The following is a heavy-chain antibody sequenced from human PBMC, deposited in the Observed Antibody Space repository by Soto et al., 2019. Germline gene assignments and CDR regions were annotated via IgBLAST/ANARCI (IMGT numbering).Heavy chain of an antibody. CDR2: ISTNGNT. V-gene: IGHV3-66*01. J-gene: IGHJ4*02. CDR3: AGARTRGVSDY. CDR1: GFTVSSTY. D-gene: IGHD3-10*01. Sequence: EVQMVESGGGLVQPGGSLRLSCAASGFTVSSTYMSWVRQAPGKGLEWVSVISTNGNTYYADSVKGRFTISRDNSMNTLYLQMNSLTVEDTAFYYCAGARTRGVSDYWGQGTLVTVSS.